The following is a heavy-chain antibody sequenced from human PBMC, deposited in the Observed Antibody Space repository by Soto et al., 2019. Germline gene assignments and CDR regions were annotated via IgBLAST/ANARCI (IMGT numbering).Heavy chain of an antibody. CDR1: GLTFGNYA. D-gene: IGHD2-21*01. J-gene: IGHJ4*02. V-gene: IGHV3-23*01. CDR3: AKDIVAIRSFYFDS. CDR2: ISGSGDRT. Sequence: EVQLLVSRGRFVQPGGSLKLSCEASGLTFGNYAMTWVRQAPGKGLEWVSTISGSGDRTYYAASVSGQFTISRDNSKNTVYLEMHCLGVEDTCGYFCAKDIVAIRSFYFDSWAQGTLVTVSS.